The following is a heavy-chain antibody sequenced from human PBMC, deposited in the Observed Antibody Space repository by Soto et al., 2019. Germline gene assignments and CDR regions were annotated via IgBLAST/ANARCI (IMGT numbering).Heavy chain of an antibody. D-gene: IGHD5-18*01. CDR3: ARGNIQLWFFIDY. Sequence: PSQTLSLTCAISGDSVSNNNAAWNWIRQSPSRGLEWLGRTYYMSKWYNDYAVSVKSRITINADTSKNQFSLQLNSVTPEDTAVYYCARGNIQLWFFIDYWGQGNPVTVSS. CDR2: TYYMSKWYN. J-gene: IGHJ4*02. V-gene: IGHV6-1*01. CDR1: GDSVSNNNAA.